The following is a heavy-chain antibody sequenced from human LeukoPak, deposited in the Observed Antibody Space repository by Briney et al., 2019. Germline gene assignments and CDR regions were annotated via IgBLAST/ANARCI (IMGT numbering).Heavy chain of an antibody. Sequence: SETLSLTCAVYGGSLSGYYWSWIRQPPGKGLEWIGEIKHSGSNNYNTSLKSRATISVDTSKNQFSLKLSSVTAADTAVDYSARGLIVPAAPCGYFDLWGRGTLVTVSS. D-gene: IGHD2-2*01. CDR1: GGSLSGYY. CDR3: ARGLIVPAAPCGYFDL. J-gene: IGHJ2*01. CDR2: IKHSGSN. V-gene: IGHV4-34*01.